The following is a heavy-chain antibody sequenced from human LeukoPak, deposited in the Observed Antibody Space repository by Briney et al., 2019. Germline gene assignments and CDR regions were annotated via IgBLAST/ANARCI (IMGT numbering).Heavy chain of an antibody. CDR1: GFTFSSYA. Sequence: GGSLRLSCAASGFTFSSYAMHWVCQPPGKGLEYVSAISNNGISTYYENSVKGRSTIYRDNSKNTLYLQMGSLRAEDMAVYYCARLEAVAGALDYWGQGTLVTVSS. CDR2: ISNNGIST. V-gene: IGHV3-64*01. CDR3: ARLEAVAGALDY. J-gene: IGHJ4*02. D-gene: IGHD6-19*01.